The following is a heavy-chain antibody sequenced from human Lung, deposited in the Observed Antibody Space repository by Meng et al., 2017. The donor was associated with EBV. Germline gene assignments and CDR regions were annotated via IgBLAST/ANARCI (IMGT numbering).Heavy chain of an antibody. CDR3: ARVEVGITSGDY. V-gene: IGHV1-18*01. J-gene: IGHJ4*02. CDR1: GYTFTNYG. Sequence: QAQLVLSGGGVKKPGASLKVSCKASGYTFTNYGITWVRQAPGQGLEWMGWISAYNGNTNYAQTLQGRVTMTTDTSTSTAYMELRSLRSDDTAVYYCARVEVGITSGDYWGQGTLVTVSS. D-gene: IGHD1-26*01. CDR2: ISAYNGNT.